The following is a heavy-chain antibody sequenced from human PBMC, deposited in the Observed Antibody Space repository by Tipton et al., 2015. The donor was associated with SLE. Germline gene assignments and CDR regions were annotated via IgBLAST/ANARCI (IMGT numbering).Heavy chain of an antibody. CDR1: VYSISSSHW. J-gene: IGHJ4*02. CDR3: ARGFFHDYWSAEQGRKSFYFDN. CDR2: IYYGWTI. D-gene: IGHD3-3*01. Sequence: TLSLTCNVSVYSISSSHWWGWIRQPPGKGLEWIGHIYYGWTIYYNPSLKSRVTMSIDTVKTQVSLKLTSVTAADTARYFCARGFFHDYWSAEQGRKSFYFDNWGQGALVTVSS. V-gene: IGHV4-28*02.